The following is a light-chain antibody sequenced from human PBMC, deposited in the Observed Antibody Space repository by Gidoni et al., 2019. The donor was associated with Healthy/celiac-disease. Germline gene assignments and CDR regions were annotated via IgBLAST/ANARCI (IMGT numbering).Light chain of an antibody. V-gene: IGLV1-47*01. CDR3: AAWDDSLSGLVV. J-gene: IGLJ2*01. Sequence: QSVLTQPPSASGTPGQRVTISGSGSSSNIGSNYVYWYQQLPGTAPKRLIYRNNQRPSGVPDRFSGSRSGTSASLAISGLRSEDEADYYCAAWDDSLSGLVVFGGGTKLTVL. CDR1: SSNIGSNY. CDR2: RNN.